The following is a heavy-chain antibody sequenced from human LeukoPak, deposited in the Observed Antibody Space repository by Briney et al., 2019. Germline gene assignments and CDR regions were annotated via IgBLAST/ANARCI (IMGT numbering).Heavy chain of an antibody. CDR3: ARDQGNYDFWSGYSYYYGMDV. CDR1: GFTFSSYA. CDR2: ISYDGSNK. D-gene: IGHD3-3*01. V-gene: IGHV3-30*04. J-gene: IGHJ6*02. Sequence: GGSLRLSCAASGFTFSSYAMHWVRQAPGKGLEWVAVISYDGSNKYYADSVKGRFTISRDNSKSTLYLQMNSLRAEDTAVYYCARDQGNYDFWSGYSYYYGMDVWGQGTTVTVSS.